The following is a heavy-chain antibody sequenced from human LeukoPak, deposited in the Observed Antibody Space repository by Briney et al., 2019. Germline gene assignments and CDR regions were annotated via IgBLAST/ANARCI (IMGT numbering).Heavy chain of an antibody. CDR3: ATGYCSGGSCLTFDY. CDR1: GHTLTELS. CDR2: FDAEDGET. Sequence: ASVKVSCKVSGHTLTELSIHWVRQALGKGLEWMGGFDAEDGETIYAQKFQGRVTMTEDTSTDTAYMELSSLRSEDTAVYYCATGYCSGGSCLTFDYWGQGTLVTVSP. J-gene: IGHJ4*02. V-gene: IGHV1-24*01. D-gene: IGHD2-15*01.